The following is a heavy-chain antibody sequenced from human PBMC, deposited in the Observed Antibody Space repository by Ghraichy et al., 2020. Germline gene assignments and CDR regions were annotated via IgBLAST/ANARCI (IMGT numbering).Heavy chain of an antibody. D-gene: IGHD2-2*01. Sequence: SGPTLVKPTQTLTLTCTFSGFSLSTSGMCVSWIRQPPGKALEWLARIDWDDDKYYSTSLKTRLTISKDTSKNQVVLTMTNMDPVDTATYYCARSIVVVPAAIDYYYYYYMDVWGKGTTVTVSS. CDR2: IDWDDDK. CDR3: ARSIVVVPAAIDYYYYYYMDV. J-gene: IGHJ6*03. CDR1: GFSLSTSGMC. V-gene: IGHV2-70*11.